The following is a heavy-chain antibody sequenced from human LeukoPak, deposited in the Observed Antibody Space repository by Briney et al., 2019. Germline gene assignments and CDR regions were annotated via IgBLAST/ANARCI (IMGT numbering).Heavy chain of an antibody. CDR3: ASPTSSSSVVFNI. J-gene: IGHJ3*02. Sequence: GESLKISCKGSGYIFSTNWIGWVRQMPGKGLEWMGIIYPGDSDTRYSPSFQGQVTISADKSISTAYLQWSSLKASDTAMYYCASPTSSSSVVFNIGAQGKRAPVS. V-gene: IGHV5-51*01. CDR2: IYPGDSDT. CDR1: GYIFSTNW. D-gene: IGHD6-6*01.